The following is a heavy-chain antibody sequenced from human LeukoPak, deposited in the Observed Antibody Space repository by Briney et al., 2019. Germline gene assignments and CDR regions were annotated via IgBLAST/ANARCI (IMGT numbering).Heavy chain of an antibody. Sequence: SETLSLTCAVYGGSISSYYWSWIRQPPGKGLEWIGYIYYSGSTNYNPSLKSRVTISVDTSKNQFSLKLSSVTAADTAVYYCARGSGRFGFLEWLSPFDYWGQGTLVTVSS. J-gene: IGHJ4*02. V-gene: IGHV4-59*01. CDR1: GGSISSYY. CDR2: IYYSGST. CDR3: ARGSGRFGFLEWLSPFDY. D-gene: IGHD3-3*01.